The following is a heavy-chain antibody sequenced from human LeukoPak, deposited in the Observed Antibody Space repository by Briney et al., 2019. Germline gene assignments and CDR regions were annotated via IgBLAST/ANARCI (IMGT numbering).Heavy chain of an antibody. CDR3: ARGRWVATNQAYYFDD. CDR1: GYTFTSYY. D-gene: IGHD5-12*01. CDR2: INPSGGST. V-gene: IGHV1-46*01. J-gene: IGHJ4*02. Sequence: GASVKVSCKASGYTFTSYYMHWVRQAPGQGLEWMGIINPSGGSTSYAQKFQGRVTMTRDMSTSTVYMELSSLRSEDMAVYYCARGRWVATNQAYYFDDWGQGTLVTVSS.